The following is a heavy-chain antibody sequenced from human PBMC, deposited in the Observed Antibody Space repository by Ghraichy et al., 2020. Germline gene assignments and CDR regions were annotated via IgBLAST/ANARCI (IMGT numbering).Heavy chain of an antibody. Sequence: SETLSLTCTVSGGSISGSSYYWGWIRQPPGKGLEWIGSIYYSGSSYYNPSLKSRVTMSVDTSKNQFSLKLSSVTTTDTAVYYCARHKGDCHSTGCYTDWFDPWGQGTLVTVSS. D-gene: IGHD2-2*02. V-gene: IGHV4-39*01. CDR2: IYYSGSS. CDR3: ARHKGDCHSTGCYTDWFDP. CDR1: GGSISGSSYY. J-gene: IGHJ5*02.